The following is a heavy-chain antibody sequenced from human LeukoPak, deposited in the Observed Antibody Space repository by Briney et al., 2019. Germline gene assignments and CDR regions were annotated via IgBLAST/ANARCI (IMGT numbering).Heavy chain of an antibody. V-gene: IGHV4-39*01. Sequence: SETLSLTCTVSGGSISSSSYCWGWIRQPPGKGLEWIGSFYYSGSTYYNPSLKSRVTISVDTSKNQFSLKLSSVTAADTAVYYCTRQGSLGTSGYDYWGQGTLVTVSS. D-gene: IGHD1-7*01. CDR3: TRQGSLGTSGYDY. J-gene: IGHJ4*02. CDR1: GGSISSSSYC. CDR2: FYYSGST.